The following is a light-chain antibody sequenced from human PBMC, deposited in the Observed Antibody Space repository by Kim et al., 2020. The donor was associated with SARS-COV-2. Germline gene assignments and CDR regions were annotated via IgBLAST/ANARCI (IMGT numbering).Light chain of an antibody. J-gene: IGKJ1*01. CDR2: DVS. Sequence: LSPGERATLTCRASQSISNYLAWYQLKPGQAPRLLIYDVSNRATGIPARFSASGSGTDFTLTISSLEPEDFAVYYCQQRDNWPWTFGQGTKVDIK. CDR3: QQRDNWPWT. CDR1: QSISNY. V-gene: IGKV3-11*01.